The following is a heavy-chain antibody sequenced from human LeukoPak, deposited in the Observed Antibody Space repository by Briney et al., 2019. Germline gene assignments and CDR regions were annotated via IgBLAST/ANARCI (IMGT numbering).Heavy chain of an antibody. V-gene: IGHV4-34*01. Sequence: PSETLSLTCAVYGGSFSGYYWSWIRQPPGKGLEWIGEINHSGSTNYNPSLKSRVTISVDTSENQFSLKLSSVTAADTAVYYCARVRYCSSTSCYRYYFDYWGQGTLVTVSS. CDR1: GGSFSGYY. D-gene: IGHD2-2*02. CDR3: ARVRYCSSTSCYRYYFDY. CDR2: INHSGST. J-gene: IGHJ4*02.